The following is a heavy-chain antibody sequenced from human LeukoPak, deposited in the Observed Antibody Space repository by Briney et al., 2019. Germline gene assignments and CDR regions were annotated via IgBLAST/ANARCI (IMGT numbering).Heavy chain of an antibody. CDR3: VPRGGYPVDY. CDR2: ITNSGDNT. D-gene: IGHD3-16*01. V-gene: IGHV3-23*01. J-gene: IGHJ4*02. CDR1: GFTFSSYA. Sequence: GGSLRLSCAASGFTFSSYAMSWVRQAPGKGLEWVSSITNSGDNTYYIDSVKGRFTISRDNSKSTLYLQMNSLRAEDTAIYYCVPRGGYPVDYWGQGTLVTVSS.